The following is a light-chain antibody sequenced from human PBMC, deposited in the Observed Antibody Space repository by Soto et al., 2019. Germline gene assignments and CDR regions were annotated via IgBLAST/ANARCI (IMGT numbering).Light chain of an antibody. CDR3: QNYNSYSQFT. CDR1: QGISNS. CDR2: GAS. Sequence: DIQMTQSPSSLSASVGDRVTITCRASQGISNSLAWYQQKPGKVPKLLIYGASTLQSGVPSRYSGSGSGTDFTLTISSLQPEDAATYYCQNYNSYSQFTFGPGTKVDIK. J-gene: IGKJ3*01. V-gene: IGKV1-27*01.